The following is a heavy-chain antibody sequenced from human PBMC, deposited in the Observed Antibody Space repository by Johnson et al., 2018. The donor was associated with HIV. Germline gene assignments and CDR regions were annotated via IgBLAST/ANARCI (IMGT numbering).Heavy chain of an antibody. Sequence: VQLVESGGGLVQSGGSLRLSCAASGFTVRSNYMSWVRQAPGKGLEWVSAISGSGGSTYYADSVKGRFTISRDHSKNTLYLQMNSLRAEDTAVYYCARGVGSGWYFEIGDDAFDIWGQGTMVTVSS. CDR1: GFTVRSNY. J-gene: IGHJ3*02. D-gene: IGHD6-19*01. V-gene: IGHV3-66*01. CDR3: ARGVGSGWYFEIGDDAFDI. CDR2: SGSGGST.